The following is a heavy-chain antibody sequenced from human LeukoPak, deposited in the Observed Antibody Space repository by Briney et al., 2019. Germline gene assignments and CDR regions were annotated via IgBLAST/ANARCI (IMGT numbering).Heavy chain of an antibody. CDR1: GDSISGYY. CDR2: VHDTGST. CDR3: VYGPNHYYFDH. D-gene: IGHD3-16*01. Sequence: PSETLSLTCTVSGDSISGYYYTWIRQPTEKDLEWIGYVHDTGSTNYNPSLKSRVTISLDTSMKQFSLNLRSVTAADAAVYFCVYGPNHYYFDHWGLGTLVTVSS. V-gene: IGHV4-59*01. J-gene: IGHJ4*02.